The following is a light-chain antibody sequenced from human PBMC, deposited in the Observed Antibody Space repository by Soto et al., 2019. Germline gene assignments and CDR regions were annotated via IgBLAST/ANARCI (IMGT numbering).Light chain of an antibody. CDR2: GVS. V-gene: IGKV3-20*01. J-gene: IGKJ1*01. CDR3: QQYGTSPRT. Sequence: EIVLTQSPGTLSLSPGERATLSCRASQSVRSSYLAWYQQKLGQAPRLLIYGVSNSAAGIPDRFSGSGAGTDFTLTISRLESEDVAVYYCQQYGTSPRTFGHGTKVAIK. CDR1: QSVRSSY.